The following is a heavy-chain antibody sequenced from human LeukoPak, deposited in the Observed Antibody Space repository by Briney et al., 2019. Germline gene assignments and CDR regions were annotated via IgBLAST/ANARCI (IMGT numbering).Heavy chain of an antibody. V-gene: IGHV4-59*01. J-gene: IGHJ4*02. D-gene: IGHD5-24*01. CDR1: GGSISSYY. Sequence: SETLSLTCTVSGGSISSYYWTWIRQSPGKGLEWIGFFHHSGSTNYNPSFKSRVTISADTSNNHFSLRLTSVTAAGTAVYYCAGGWLPDRNDFRGQGTLVTVSA. CDR3: AGGWLPDRNDF. CDR2: FHHSGST.